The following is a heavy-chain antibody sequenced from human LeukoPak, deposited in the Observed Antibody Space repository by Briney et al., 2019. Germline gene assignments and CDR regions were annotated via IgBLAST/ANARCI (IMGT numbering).Heavy chain of an antibody. CDR2: IYSDGTI. Sequence: GGSLRLSCAASGFTVSSNYMSWVRQAPGKGLEWVSVIYSDGTIYYADSVKGRFTISRDNSKNTLYLQMNSLRAEDTAVYYCAKNGVGGGGERDYWGQGTLVTVSS. J-gene: IGHJ4*02. D-gene: IGHD2-21*01. CDR3: AKNGVGGGGERDY. CDR1: GFTVSSNY. V-gene: IGHV3-66*01.